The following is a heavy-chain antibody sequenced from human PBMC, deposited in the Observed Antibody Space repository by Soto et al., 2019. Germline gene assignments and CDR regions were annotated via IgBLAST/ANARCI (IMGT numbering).Heavy chain of an antibody. D-gene: IGHD6-19*01. Sequence: EVQLVESGGGLVQPGGSLRLSCAASGFTFSSYWMSWVRQAPGKGLEWVANIKQDGSEKYYVDSVKGRVTISRDNAKNSLYLQMNSLRAEDTAVYYCARDIAVAEFDYWGQGTLVTVSS. CDR3: ARDIAVAEFDY. V-gene: IGHV3-7*03. CDR2: IKQDGSEK. J-gene: IGHJ4*02. CDR1: GFTFSSYW.